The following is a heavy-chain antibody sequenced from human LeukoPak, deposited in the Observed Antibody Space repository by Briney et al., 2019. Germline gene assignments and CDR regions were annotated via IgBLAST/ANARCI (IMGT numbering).Heavy chain of an antibody. CDR2: IYYSGST. CDR3: AREDGSTSCYTL. CDR1: GGSISSGDYY. Sequence: SETLSLTCTVSGGSISSGDYYWGWIRQPPGKGLEWIGYIYYSGSTYYNPSLKSRVTISVDTSKNQFSLKLSSVTAADTAVYYCAREDGSTSCYTLWGQGTLVTVSS. J-gene: IGHJ4*02. D-gene: IGHD2-2*02. V-gene: IGHV4-30-4*08.